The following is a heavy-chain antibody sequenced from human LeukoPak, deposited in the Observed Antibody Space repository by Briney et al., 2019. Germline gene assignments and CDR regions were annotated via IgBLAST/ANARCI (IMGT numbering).Heavy chain of an antibody. CDR2: ISSNGGST. J-gene: IGHJ3*02. CDR1: GFTFSSYA. CDR3: AREMYYYYGSGNAFDI. Sequence: GGSLRLSCAASGFTFSSYAMHWVRQAPGKGLEYVSAISSNGGSTYYANSVKGRFTISRDNSKNTLYLQMGSLRAEDTAVYYCAREMYYYYGSGNAFDIWGQGTMVTVSS. D-gene: IGHD3-10*01. V-gene: IGHV3-64*01.